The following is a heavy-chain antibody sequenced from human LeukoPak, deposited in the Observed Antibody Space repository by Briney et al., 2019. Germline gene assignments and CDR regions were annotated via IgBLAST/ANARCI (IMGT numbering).Heavy chain of an antibody. D-gene: IGHD3-10*01. CDR3: ARDPTYFYGSGTYSHYYGMDV. CDR1: GFIFSSYE. J-gene: IGHJ6*02. V-gene: IGHV3-48*03. Sequence: GESLRLSCAASGFIFSSYEMNWVRQAPGKGLEWLSYISSSADTVHYADSVKGRFTVSRDNAKNSLYLQMNSLRAEDTAVYYCARDPTYFYGSGTYSHYYGMDVWGQGTTVTVSS. CDR2: ISSSADTV.